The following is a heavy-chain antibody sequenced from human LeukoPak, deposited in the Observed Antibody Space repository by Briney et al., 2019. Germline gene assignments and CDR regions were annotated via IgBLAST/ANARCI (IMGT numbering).Heavy chain of an antibody. Sequence: GGSLRLSCAASGFTFSSYSMNWVRQAPGKGLEWVSSISSSSSYIYYADSVKGRFTISRDNAKNSLYLQMNSLRAEDTAVYYCARALPDSLSHRAMHYWGQGTLVTVSS. V-gene: IGHV3-21*01. J-gene: IGHJ4*02. CDR3: ARALPDSLSHRAMHY. CDR2: ISSSSSYI. CDR1: GFTFSSYS. D-gene: IGHD6-6*01.